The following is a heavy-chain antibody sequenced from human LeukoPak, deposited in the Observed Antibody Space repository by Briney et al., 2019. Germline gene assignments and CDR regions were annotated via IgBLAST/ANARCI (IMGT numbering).Heavy chain of an antibody. CDR3: AAISYSGTWPVGY. J-gene: IGHJ4*02. V-gene: IGHV3-23*01. CDR1: GFTFSSYA. D-gene: IGHD6-25*01. CDR2: ISAGGDTT. Sequence: PGGSLRLSCAASGFTFSSYAMSWVRQAPGEGLEWVSGISAGGDTTYTADSVRGWFTISRDNSNNTLYLQMNILTAEDTAVYYCAAISYSGTWPVGYWGQGILVTVTA.